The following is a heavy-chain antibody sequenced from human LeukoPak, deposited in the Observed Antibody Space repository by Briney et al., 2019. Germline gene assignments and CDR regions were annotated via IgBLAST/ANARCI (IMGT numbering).Heavy chain of an antibody. CDR1: GGTFSSYA. CDR3: ARDLPDYGDYGGFDY. V-gene: IGHV1-18*01. Sequence: GASVKVSCKASGGTFSSYAISWVRQAPGQGLGWMGWISAYNGNTNYAQKLQGRVTMTTDTSTSTAYMELRSLRSDDTAVYYCARDLPDYGDYGGFDYWGQGTLVTVSS. J-gene: IGHJ4*02. CDR2: ISAYNGNT. D-gene: IGHD4-17*01.